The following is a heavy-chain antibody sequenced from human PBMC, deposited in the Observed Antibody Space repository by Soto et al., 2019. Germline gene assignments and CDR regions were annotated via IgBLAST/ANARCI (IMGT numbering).Heavy chain of an antibody. J-gene: IGHJ4*02. CDR2: INPNSGGT. CDR1: GYTFTGYY. V-gene: IGHV1-2*02. Sequence: ASVKVSCKASGYTFTGYYMHWVRQAPGQGLEWMGWINPNSGGTNYAQKFQGRVTMTRDTSISTAYMELSRLRSDDTAVYYCARGYYHDSSGYYYGYYFAYWGQGTLVTVSS. CDR3: ARGYYHDSSGYYYGYYFAY. D-gene: IGHD3-22*01.